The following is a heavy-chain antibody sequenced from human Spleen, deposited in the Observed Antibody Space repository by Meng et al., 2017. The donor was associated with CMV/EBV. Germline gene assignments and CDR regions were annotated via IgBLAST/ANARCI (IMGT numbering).Heavy chain of an antibody. Sequence: GESLKISCAASGFTFSSYAMSWVRQAPGKGLEWVSAISGSGGSTYYADSVKGRFTISRDNSKNTLYLQMNSLRAEDTAVYYCAKGDYGSGSGGVGPWGQGTLVTRLL. D-gene: IGHD3-10*01. V-gene: IGHV3-23*01. J-gene: IGHJ5*02. CDR1: GFTFSSYA. CDR2: ISGSGGST. CDR3: AKGDYGSGSGGVGP.